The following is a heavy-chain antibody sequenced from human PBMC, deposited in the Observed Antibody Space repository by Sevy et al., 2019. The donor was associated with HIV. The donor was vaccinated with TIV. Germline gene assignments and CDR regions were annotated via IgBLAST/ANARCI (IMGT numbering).Heavy chain of an antibody. D-gene: IGHD3-10*01. V-gene: IGHV4-38-2*02. CDR2: AYHSGTT. CDR3: ARDFGVRGPTAVTNCFDP. J-gene: IGHJ5*02. Sequence: SETLSLTCAVSGHSISDYYWGWIRQPPGKGLEWIATAYHSGTTYYNPSLKSRVTISVDTSKIHFSLKLNSVTAADTAVYYCARDFGVRGPTAVTNCFDPWGQGTLVTVSS. CDR1: GHSISDYY.